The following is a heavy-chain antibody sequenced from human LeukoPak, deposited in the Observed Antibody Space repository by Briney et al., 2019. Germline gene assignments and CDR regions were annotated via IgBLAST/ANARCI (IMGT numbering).Heavy chain of an antibody. CDR3: AKDELIGSWYPRYFDY. J-gene: IGHJ4*02. CDR2: ISDSGAKT. CDR1: GFTFSNYA. V-gene: IGHV3-23*01. D-gene: IGHD6-13*01. Sequence: GGSLRLSCAASGFTFSNYAMNWVRQAPGKGLEWVSGISDSGAKTYYADSVKGRFTISRDNSRNMLSLQMNSLRAEDTALYYCAKDELIGSWYPRYFDYWGQGNLVTVSS.